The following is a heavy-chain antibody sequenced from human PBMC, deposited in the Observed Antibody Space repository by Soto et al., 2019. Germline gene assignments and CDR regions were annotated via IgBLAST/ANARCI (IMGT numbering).Heavy chain of an antibody. CDR3: ARSIVVVTALDY. CDR2: INAGNGNT. D-gene: IGHD2-21*02. Sequence: SVKVSCTTSSYTLSNYGVSWVRQAPGQGLEWMGWINAGNGNTKYSQKFQGRVTITRDTSASTAYMELSSLRSEDTAVYHCARSIVVVTALDYWGQGTLVTVSS. V-gene: IGHV1-3*01. J-gene: IGHJ4*02. CDR1: SYTLSNYG.